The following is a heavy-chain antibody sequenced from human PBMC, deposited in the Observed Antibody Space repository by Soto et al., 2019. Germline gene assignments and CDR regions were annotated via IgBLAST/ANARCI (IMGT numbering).Heavy chain of an antibody. CDR3: VSDRGYGHASVPYS. D-gene: IGHD5-18*01. CDR1: GFTFTSYG. J-gene: IGHJ4*02. CDR2: ISYAGGIQ. Sequence: QAHLVESGGGVVQPGRSLRLSCAASGFTFTSYGMHWVRQAPGTRLEWVAVISYAGGIQHYADSMKGRFTISRDNSKNMLLLQMNSLRAEDTAVYYCVSDRGYGHASVPYSWGQGTLVSVSS. V-gene: IGHV3-30*03.